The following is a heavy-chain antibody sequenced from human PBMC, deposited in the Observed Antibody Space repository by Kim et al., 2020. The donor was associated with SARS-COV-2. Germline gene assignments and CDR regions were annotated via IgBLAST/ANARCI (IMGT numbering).Heavy chain of an antibody. D-gene: IGHD1-1*01. CDR1: GGSISSSSYN. Sequence: SETLSLTCTVSGGSISSSSYNWGWIRQSPGKGLLLLGNISYNGISHDSPYLKSLVIISIDTSKNQFSLKVNSVTAADTGVYFCPRHRQFNNSPGFYVCG. J-gene: IGHJ6*02. CDR3: PRHRQFNNSPGFYV. V-gene: IGHV4-39*01. CDR2: ISYNGIS.